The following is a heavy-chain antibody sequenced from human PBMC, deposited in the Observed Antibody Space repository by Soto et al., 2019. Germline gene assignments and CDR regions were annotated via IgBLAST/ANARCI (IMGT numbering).Heavy chain of an antibody. V-gene: IGHV3-30*18. CDR3: AKDPRAARRLSLGVQH. D-gene: IGHD6-6*01. CDR1: LFTFSSYG. J-gene: IGHJ1*01. Sequence: SLRVSWTSSLFTFSSYGRHLVLKAPCKGLECVAVISYDVSNKYYADSVKGRFTISRDNSKNTLYLQMNSLRAEDTAVYYCAKDPRAARRLSLGVQHWGQGTLVTVSS. CDR2: ISYDVSNK.